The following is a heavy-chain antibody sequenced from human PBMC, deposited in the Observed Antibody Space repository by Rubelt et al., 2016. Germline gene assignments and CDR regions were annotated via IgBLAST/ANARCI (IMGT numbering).Heavy chain of an antibody. J-gene: IGHJ4*02. CDR3: ARSDSSGYYFVY. D-gene: IGHD3-22*01. V-gene: IGHV4-59*02. Sequence: QVQLQESGPGLVEPSETLSLTCNVSGDSVSSYYWSWIRQPPGKGLEWIGYIYYSGSTTYNPSLKSRVTIPLDTSKNQFCLIMSFVGAADTARYYCARSDSSGYYFVYWGPGTRVTVSS. CDR1: GDSVSSYY. CDR2: IYYSGST.